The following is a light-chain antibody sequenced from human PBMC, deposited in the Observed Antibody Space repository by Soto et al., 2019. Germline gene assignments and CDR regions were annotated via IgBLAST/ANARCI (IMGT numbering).Light chain of an antibody. J-gene: IGLJ1*01. V-gene: IGLV2-14*01. CDR3: NSYTSKSTGV. CDR1: SSDVGGYNY. CDR2: EVS. Sequence: QSALTQPASVSGSPGQSITISCTGTSSDVGGYNYVSWYQHHPGKAPKLIIYEVSNRPSGVSNRFPGSKSGNTASLTISGLQAEDEADYYCNSYTSKSTGVFGTGTKLTVL.